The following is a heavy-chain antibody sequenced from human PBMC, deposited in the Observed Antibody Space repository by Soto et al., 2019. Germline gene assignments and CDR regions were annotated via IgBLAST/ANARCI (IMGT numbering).Heavy chain of an antibody. CDR3: ARDAPVARSYYKLDY. CDR1: GFTFSSYE. CDR2: ISSSGSTI. D-gene: IGHD3-10*01. J-gene: IGHJ4*02. V-gene: IGHV3-48*03. Sequence: GGSLRLSCAASGFTFSSYEMNWVRQAPGKGLEWVSYISSSGSTIYYADSVKGRFTISRDNAKNSPYLQMNSLRAEDTAVYYCARDAPVARSYYKLDYWGQGTLVTVSS.